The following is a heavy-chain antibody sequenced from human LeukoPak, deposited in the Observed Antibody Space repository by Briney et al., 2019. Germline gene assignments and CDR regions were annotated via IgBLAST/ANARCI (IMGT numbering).Heavy chain of an antibody. J-gene: IGHJ4*02. CDR3: TRDREYYNDSSGYQD. D-gene: IGHD3-22*01. Sequence: GGSLRLSCAASGFTVSSNYMRWVRHAPGKGLVCVSVMYSGGSRYSGDSVKGRFSIYSDYSMNTLYLKMNSQRDKDRAVYYCTRDREYYNDSSGYQDWCQGKVVLVSS. CDR2: MYSGGSR. V-gene: IGHV3-66*01. CDR1: GFTVSSNY.